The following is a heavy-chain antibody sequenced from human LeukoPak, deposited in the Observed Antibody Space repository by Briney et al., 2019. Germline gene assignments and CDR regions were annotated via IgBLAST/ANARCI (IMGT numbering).Heavy chain of an antibody. CDR2: IYSGGST. CDR3: ARDFSSSWPLGPARAFDI. Sequence: GGSLRLSCAASGFTVSSNYMTWVRQAPGKGLEWVSVIYSGGSTYYADSVKGRFTISRDNSKNTLYLQMNSLRAEDTAIYYCARDFSSSWPLGPARAFDIWGQGTMVTVSS. V-gene: IGHV3-53*01. J-gene: IGHJ3*02. D-gene: IGHD6-13*01. CDR1: GFTVSSNY.